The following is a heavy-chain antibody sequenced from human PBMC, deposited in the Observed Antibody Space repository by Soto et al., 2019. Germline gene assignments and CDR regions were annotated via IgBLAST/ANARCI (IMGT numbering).Heavy chain of an antibody. V-gene: IGHV3-23*01. Sequence: GRSLRLSCAASGFTFSSYAMSWVRQAPGKGLEWVSAISGSGGSTYYADSVKGRFTISIDNSKNTLYLKMNSLRAVDTAVYYCAKEHARYCYDSSGYAFPYYYYGMDVWGQGTTVTVSS. D-gene: IGHD3-22*01. CDR1: GFTFSSYA. CDR3: AKEHARYCYDSSGYAFPYYYYGMDV. J-gene: IGHJ6*02. CDR2: ISGSGGST.